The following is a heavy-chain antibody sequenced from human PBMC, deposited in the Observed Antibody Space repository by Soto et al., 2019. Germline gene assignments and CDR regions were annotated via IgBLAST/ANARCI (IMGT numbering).Heavy chain of an antibody. CDR3: AHRVYGDYPMDNWFDP. CDR2: IYWNEDK. V-gene: IGHV2-5*01. D-gene: IGHD4-17*01. Sequence: QITLKESGPTLVKPTQTLTLTCTFSGFSLKTGGAGVGWIRQPPGKALEGLAVIYWNEDKRYNPSLKTSLTITKDTSKYPVVLTMTHMDPVDTATYYCAHRVYGDYPMDNWFDPWGPGTLVIGSS. CDR1: GFSLKTGGAG. J-gene: IGHJ5*02.